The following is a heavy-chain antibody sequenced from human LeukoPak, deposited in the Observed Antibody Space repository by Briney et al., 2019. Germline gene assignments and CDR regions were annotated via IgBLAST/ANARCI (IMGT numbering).Heavy chain of an antibody. J-gene: IGHJ4*02. D-gene: IGHD4-17*01. V-gene: IGHV5-51*01. CDR2: IYPGDSDT. CDR1: GYSFTTYW. Sequence: GESLKISCKGSGYSFTTYWIDWVRQVPGKGLEWMGIIYPGDSDTRYSPSFQGQVTISADKSISTAYLQWSSLKASDTAMYYCARLGLTGDYDPAYPDYWGQGTLVTVSS. CDR3: ARLGLTGDYDPAYPDY.